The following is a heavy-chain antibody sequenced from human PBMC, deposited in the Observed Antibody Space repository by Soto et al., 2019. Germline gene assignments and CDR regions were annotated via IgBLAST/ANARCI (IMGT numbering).Heavy chain of an antibody. V-gene: IGHV4-39*01. Sequence: SETLSLTCTVSGGSISSSIYYWGWIRQPPGKGLEWIGSIYYSGSTYYNPSLKSRVTISVDTSKNQFSLKLSSVTAADTAVYYCARPGNYGSGSYLYYLDYWGQGTLVTVSS. D-gene: IGHD3-10*01. CDR3: ARPGNYGSGSYLYYLDY. J-gene: IGHJ4*02. CDR2: IYYSGST. CDR1: GGSISSSIYY.